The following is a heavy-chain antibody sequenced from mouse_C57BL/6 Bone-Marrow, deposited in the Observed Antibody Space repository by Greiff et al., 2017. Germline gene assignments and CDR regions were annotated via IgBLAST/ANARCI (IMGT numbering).Heavy chain of an antibody. V-gene: IGHV1-59*01. D-gene: IGHD1-1*01. CDR2: IDPSDSYT. CDR1: GYTFTSYW. CDR3: ARDYGSRAY. Sequence: VQLQQPGAELVRPGTSVKLSCKASGYTFTSYWMHWVKQRPGQGLEWIGVIDPSDSYTNYNQKFKGKSTLTVDTSSSTAYMQLSSLTSEDSAVYYCARDYGSRAYGGQGTLVTVSA. J-gene: IGHJ3*01.